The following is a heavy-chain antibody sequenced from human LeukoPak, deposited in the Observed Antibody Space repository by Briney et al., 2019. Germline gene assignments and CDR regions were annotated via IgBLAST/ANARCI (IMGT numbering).Heavy chain of an antibody. V-gene: IGHV3-72*01. CDR2: IRRGANSYTT. CDR1: GFTFSDYI. J-gene: IGHJ3*02. CDR3: CRDGGEGGNSAFDI. D-gene: IGHD3-16*01. Sequence: GGSLRLSCAASGFTFSDYILDWVGQAPGKGLEWVGRIRRGANSYTTEYAASVKGRFTISRDDSRNSLYLHMNSLKTEDTAVYHCCRDGGEGGNSAFDIWGQGTMVTVSS.